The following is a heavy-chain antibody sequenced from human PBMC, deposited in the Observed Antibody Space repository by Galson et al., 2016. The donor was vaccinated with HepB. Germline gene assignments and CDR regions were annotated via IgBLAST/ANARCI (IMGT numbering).Heavy chain of an antibody. Sequence: SLRLSCAASGFTFSSYAMNWVRQAPGKGLEWVSAISGSGDRIYYGDSMKGRFSISRDNSKNTLFLQINSLRVEDTALFFCAKTFFPGSPWLPNWFDSWGQGTLVTVSS. CDR1: GFTFSSYA. CDR2: ISGSGDRI. CDR3: AKTFFPGSPWLPNWFDS. V-gene: IGHV3-23*01. J-gene: IGHJ5*01. D-gene: IGHD2/OR15-2a*01.